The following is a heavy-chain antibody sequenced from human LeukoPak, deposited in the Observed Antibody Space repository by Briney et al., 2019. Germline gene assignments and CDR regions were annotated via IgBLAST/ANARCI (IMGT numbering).Heavy chain of an antibody. CDR2: IIPILGIA. J-gene: IGHJ4*02. Sequence: ASVKVSCKASGGTFSSYTISWVRQAPGQGLEWMGRIIPILGIANYAQKFQGRVTITADKSRSTAYMELSSLRSEDTAVYYCARRYDSSGYYGEESWGQGTLVTVSS. CDR1: GGTFSSYT. V-gene: IGHV1-69*02. CDR3: ARRYDSSGYYGEES. D-gene: IGHD3-22*01.